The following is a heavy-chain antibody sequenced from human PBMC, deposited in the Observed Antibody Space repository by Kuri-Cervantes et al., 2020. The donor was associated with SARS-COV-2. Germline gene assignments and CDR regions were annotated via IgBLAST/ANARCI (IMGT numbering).Heavy chain of an antibody. CDR3: ARSPTIDPYGAHVFDY. Sequence: SGPTLVKPTQTLTLTCTFSGVPLSTSCVGVGWIRQPQGKALEWLALIYWDDDKHYSLSLKTRLTISKDTYKNQVVLTMTNMDPDATATYCCARSPTIDPYGAHVFDYWGHGTLVTVSS. D-gene: IGHD4-17*01. J-gene: IGHJ4*01. V-gene: IGHV2-5*02. CDR1: GVPLSTSCVG. CDR2: IYWDDDK.